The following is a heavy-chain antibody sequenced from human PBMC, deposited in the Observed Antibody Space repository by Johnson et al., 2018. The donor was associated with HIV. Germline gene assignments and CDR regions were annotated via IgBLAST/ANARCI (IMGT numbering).Heavy chain of an antibody. J-gene: IGHJ3*02. CDR1: GFTVSSNY. CDR3: ASVSSSTIAVAVNPFDI. D-gene: IGHD6-19*01. CDR2: IYSGGRT. V-gene: IGHV3-66*02. Sequence: VQLVESGGGVVRPGGSLRLSCAASGFTVSSNYMSWVCQAPGKGLEWVSVIYSGGRTYYADSVKGRFTISRDNSKNTRDLQMNSLRAEDTAVYYCASVSSSTIAVAVNPFDIWDQGTMVTVSS.